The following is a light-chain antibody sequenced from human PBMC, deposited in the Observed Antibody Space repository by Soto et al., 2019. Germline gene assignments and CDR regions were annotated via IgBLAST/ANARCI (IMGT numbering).Light chain of an antibody. CDR2: GAS. CDR3: QQYNNCSPKT. V-gene: IGKV3-15*01. J-gene: IGKJ1*01. Sequence: DIVFTASSGIMCLSPGEPATLSCRASPSVSSNLAWYQQKPGQAPRLLIYGASTRATGIPARFSGSGSGTEFTLTISSRQSAEFSVYYCQQYNNCSPKTFGQGTKVDIK. CDR1: PSVSSN.